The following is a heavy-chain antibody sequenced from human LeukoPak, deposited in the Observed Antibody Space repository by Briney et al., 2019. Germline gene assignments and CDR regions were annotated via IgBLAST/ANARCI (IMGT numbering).Heavy chain of an antibody. V-gene: IGHV1-2*02. Sequence: ASVKVSCKASGYTFTGYYMHWVRQAPGQGLEWMGWINPNSGGINYAQKFQGRVTMTRDTSISTAYMELSRLRSDDTAVYYCARGDSSGYYPDYWGQGTLVTVSS. CDR3: ARGDSSGYYPDY. CDR2: INPNSGGI. D-gene: IGHD3-22*01. J-gene: IGHJ4*02. CDR1: GYTFTGYY.